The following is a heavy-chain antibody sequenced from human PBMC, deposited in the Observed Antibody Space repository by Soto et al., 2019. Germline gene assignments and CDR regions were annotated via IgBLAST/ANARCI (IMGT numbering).Heavy chain of an antibody. Sequence: ASVKVSCKASGYTFTGYDINWVRQATGHGLEWMGWMNPTSGNTGYAQKFQGRGTRTRNTSISTAYMERSSLRSKDTAVYYGARGGSTLTTNYYYGMDVWGQGTTVTVSS. CDR1: GYTFTGYD. V-gene: IGHV1-8*01. CDR3: ARGGSTLTTNYYYGMDV. CDR2: MNPTSGNT. J-gene: IGHJ6*02. D-gene: IGHD4-17*01.